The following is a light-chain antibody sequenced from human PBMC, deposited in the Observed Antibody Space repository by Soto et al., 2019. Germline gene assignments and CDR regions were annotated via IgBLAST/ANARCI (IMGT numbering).Light chain of an antibody. CDR2: WAS. Sequence: DIVMTQSPDPLAVSLGERATINCKSSQSVLYSSNNKNYLAWYQQKPGQPPKLLIYWASTRESGVPDRFSGSGSGTDFTLTISSLQAEDVAVYYCQHYYSTPHTFGGGTKVEIK. J-gene: IGKJ4*01. CDR3: QHYYSTPHT. V-gene: IGKV4-1*01. CDR1: QSVLYSSNNKNY.